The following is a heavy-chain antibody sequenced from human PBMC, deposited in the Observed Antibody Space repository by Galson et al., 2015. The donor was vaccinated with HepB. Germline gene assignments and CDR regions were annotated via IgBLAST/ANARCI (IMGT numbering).Heavy chain of an antibody. CDR2: IYPGDSDT. CDR3: ARHAVRYCSSTSCYIYFDY. CDR1: GYSFTSYW. V-gene: IGHV5-51*01. J-gene: IGHJ4*02. Sequence: QSGAEVTKPGESLKISCKGSGYSFTSYWIGWVRQMPGKGLEWMGIIYPGDSDTRYSPSFQGQVTISADKSISTAYLQWSSLKASDTAMYYCARHAVRYCSSTSCYIYFDYWGQGTLVTVSS. D-gene: IGHD2-2*02.